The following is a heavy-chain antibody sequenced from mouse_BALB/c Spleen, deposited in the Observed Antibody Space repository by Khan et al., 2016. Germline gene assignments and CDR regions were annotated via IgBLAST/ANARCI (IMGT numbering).Heavy chain of an antibody. J-gene: IGHJ4*01. CDR2: ISYSGST. D-gene: IGHD1-1*01. Sequence: EVQLQESGPSLVKPSQTLSLTCSVTGDSITSGFWNWIRKLPGNKLEYMGYISYSGSTYTNPALKSRISITRDTSKNLYYLQFNSMTTEVSTTDYCARIYCYFSYAMDYWDQGTSDNVSS. V-gene: IGHV3-8*02. CDR1: GDSITSGF. CDR3: ARIYCYFSYAMDY.